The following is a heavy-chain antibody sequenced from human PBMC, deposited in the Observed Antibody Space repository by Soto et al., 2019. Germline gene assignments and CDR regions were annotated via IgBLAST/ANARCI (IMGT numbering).Heavy chain of an antibody. D-gene: IGHD4-17*01. CDR2: IIPIFGTA. V-gene: IGHV1-69*01. CDR3: ARVGGDDYGDYSDY. J-gene: IGHJ4*02. Sequence: QVQLVQSGAEVKKPGSSVKVSCKASGGTFSSYAISWVRQAPGQGLEWMGGIIPIFGTANYAQKFQGRVTINADESTSKAYMEVSSLRSEDTAVYYCARVGGDDYGDYSDYWGQGTLVTVSS. CDR1: GGTFSSYA.